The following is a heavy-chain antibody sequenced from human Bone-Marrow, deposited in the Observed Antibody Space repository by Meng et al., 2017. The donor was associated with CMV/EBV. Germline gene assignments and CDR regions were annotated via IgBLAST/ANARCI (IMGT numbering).Heavy chain of an antibody. J-gene: IGHJ4*02. Sequence: GEFLKISCAASGFTFSSYSMNWVRQAPGKGLEWVSSISSSSSYIYYADSLKGRFTISRDNAKNSLYLQMNSLRAEDTAVYYCARRELLRGFDYWGQGTLVTVSS. CDR2: ISSSSSYI. D-gene: IGHD1-26*01. V-gene: IGHV3-21*01. CDR1: GFTFSSYS. CDR3: ARRELLRGFDY.